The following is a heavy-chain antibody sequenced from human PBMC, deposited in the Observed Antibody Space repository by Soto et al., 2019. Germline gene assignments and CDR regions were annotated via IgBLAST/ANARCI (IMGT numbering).Heavy chain of an antibody. V-gene: IGHV3-53*02. CDR3: ARNQPVTTLRY. CDR2: IYSGGTT. D-gene: IGHD4-17*01. CDR1: GFTVSNNY. J-gene: IGHJ4*02. Sequence: EVQLVETGGGLIQPGGSLRLSCAASGFTVSNNYMSWVRQAPGKGLECVSIIYSGGTTYYADSVRGRFTTSRDHSKNTLYLQMNSLRSDDTAVYFCARNQPVTTLRYWGQGTLVTVSS.